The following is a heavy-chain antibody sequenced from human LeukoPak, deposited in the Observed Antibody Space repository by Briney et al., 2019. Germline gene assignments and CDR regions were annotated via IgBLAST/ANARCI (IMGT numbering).Heavy chain of an antibody. CDR3: ARAWDVYYYYMDV. D-gene: IGHD1-26*01. CDR1: GGSFSGYY. Sequence: SETLSLTCAVYGGSFSGYYWSWIRQPPGKGLEWIGEINHSGSTNYNPSLKSRVTISVDTSKNQFSLKLSSVTAADTAVYYCARAWDVYYYYMDVWGKGTTVTISS. J-gene: IGHJ6*03. CDR2: INHSGST. V-gene: IGHV4-34*01.